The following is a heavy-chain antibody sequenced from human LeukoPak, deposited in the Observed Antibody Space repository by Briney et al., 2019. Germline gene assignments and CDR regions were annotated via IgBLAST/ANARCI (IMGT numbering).Heavy chain of an antibody. J-gene: IGHJ4*02. CDR2: INPNSGGT. CDR1: GYTFTGYY. CDR3: GRDRGYYVFWSGYYNFDY. Sequence: ASVKVSCKASGYTFTGYYMHWVRQAPGQGLEWMGRINPNSGGTNYAQKFQGRVTMTRDTSISTAYMELSRLRSDATAVYYCGRDRGYYVFWSGYYNFDYWGQGTLVTVSS. V-gene: IGHV1-2*06. D-gene: IGHD3-3*01.